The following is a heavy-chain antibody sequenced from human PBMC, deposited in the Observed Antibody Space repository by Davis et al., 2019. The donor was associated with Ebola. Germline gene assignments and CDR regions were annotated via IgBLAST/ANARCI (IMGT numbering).Heavy chain of an antibody. CDR3: ARRVYSRSGFDS. V-gene: IGHV1-8*01. CDR2: LNPNSGNT. CDR1: GYTFTNYD. Sequence: ASVKVSCKTSGYTFTNYDINWVRQATGQGLEWMGWLNPNSGNTDSTHKFQGRLTMTKNISIGTAYMELNTLTSEDTAVYYCARRVYSRSGFDSWGQGTLVTVSS. D-gene: IGHD2-8*01. J-gene: IGHJ4*02.